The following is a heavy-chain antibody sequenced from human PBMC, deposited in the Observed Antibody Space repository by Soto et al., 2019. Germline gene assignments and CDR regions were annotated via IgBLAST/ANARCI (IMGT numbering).Heavy chain of an antibody. V-gene: IGHV1-69*01. CDR1: GGTFSSYA. Sequence: QVQLVQSGAEVKKPGSSVKVSCKASGGTFSSYAISWVRQAPGQGLEWMGGIIPIFGTANYAQKFQGRVTITADESTSTAYMELSSLRSEDTAVYYCARDDIVVVPAANSHWGRYYYGMDVWGQGTTVTVSS. J-gene: IGHJ6*02. CDR2: IIPIFGTA. CDR3: ARDDIVVVPAANSHWGRYYYGMDV. D-gene: IGHD2-2*01.